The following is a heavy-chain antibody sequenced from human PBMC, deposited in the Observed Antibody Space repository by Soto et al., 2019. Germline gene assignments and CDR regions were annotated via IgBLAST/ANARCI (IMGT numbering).Heavy chain of an antibody. CDR3: ARAGTGTIVDYFDY. D-gene: IGHD1-7*01. J-gene: IGHJ4*02. CDR1: GGSISSGDYY. V-gene: IGHV4-30-4*01. CDR2: IYYSGST. Sequence: PSETLSLTCTVSGGSISSGDYYWSWIRQPPGKGLEWIGYIYYSGSTYYNPSLKSRVTISVDTSKNQFSLKLSSVTAADTAVYYCARAGTGTIVDYFDYWGQGTLVTVSS.